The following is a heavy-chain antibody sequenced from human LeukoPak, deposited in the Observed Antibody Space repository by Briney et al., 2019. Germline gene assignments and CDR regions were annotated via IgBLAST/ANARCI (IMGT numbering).Heavy chain of an antibody. CDR2: ISDSGGRT. J-gene: IGHJ4*02. Sequence: GGSLRLSCAVSGITLSNYGMSWVRQAPGKGLEWVAGISDSGGRTNYADSVKGRFTISRDNPKNTLYLQMNSLRVEDTAVYFCAKRGVVIRVILVGFHKQAYYFDSWGQGALVTVSS. CDR1: GITLSNYG. V-gene: IGHV3-23*01. D-gene: IGHD3-22*01. CDR3: AKRGVVIRVILVGFHKQAYYFDS.